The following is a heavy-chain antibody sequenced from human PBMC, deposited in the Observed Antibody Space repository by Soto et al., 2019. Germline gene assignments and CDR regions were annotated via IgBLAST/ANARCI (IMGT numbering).Heavy chain of an antibody. CDR1: GFTLSSYS. CDR2: SSSSSSYI. V-gene: IGHV3-21*01. D-gene: IGHD3-22*01. CDR3: ARDTGALTYYYDSSGGYYGMDV. J-gene: IGHJ6*02. Sequence: EVQLVESVGGLVKPGGSLRLSCAASGFTLSSYSMNWVRQAPGKGLEWVSSSSSSSSYIYYADSVKGRFTISRDNAKNSLYLQMNSLRAEDTAVYYCARDTGALTYYYDSSGGYYGMDVWGQGTTVTVSS.